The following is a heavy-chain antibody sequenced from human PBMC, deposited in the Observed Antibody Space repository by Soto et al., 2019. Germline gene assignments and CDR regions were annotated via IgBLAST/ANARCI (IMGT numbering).Heavy chain of an antibody. CDR3: ARDRVVVVPAARNYYGMDV. V-gene: IGHV3-30*04. Sequence: GGSLRLSCAASGFTFSSYAMNWVRQAPGKGLEWVAVISYDGRNKYYEDSVKGRFTISRDNSKNTLYLQMNSLRAEDTAVYYCARDRVVVVPAARNYYGMDVWGQGTTVTVSS. CDR1: GFTFSSYA. D-gene: IGHD2-2*01. J-gene: IGHJ6*02. CDR2: ISYDGRNK.